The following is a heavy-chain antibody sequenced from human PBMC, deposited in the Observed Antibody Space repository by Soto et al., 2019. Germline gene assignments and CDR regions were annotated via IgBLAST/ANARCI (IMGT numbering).Heavy chain of an antibody. D-gene: IGHD4-17*01. Sequence: ASVKVSCKASGYTFTSYGISWVRQAPGQGLEWMGWISAYNGNTNYAQKLRGRVTMTTDTSTSTAYMELRSLRSDDTAVYYCARSTTVTTYNWFDPWGQGTLVTVSS. V-gene: IGHV1-18*01. CDR1: GYTFTSYG. CDR3: ARSTTVTTYNWFDP. J-gene: IGHJ5*02. CDR2: ISAYNGNT.